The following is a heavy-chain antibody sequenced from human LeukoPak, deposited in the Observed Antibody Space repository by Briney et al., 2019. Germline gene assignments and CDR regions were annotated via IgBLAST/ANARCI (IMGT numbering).Heavy chain of an antibody. V-gene: IGHV1-46*01. D-gene: IGHD5-18*01. J-gene: IGHJ4*02. CDR3: ARDLGLPDY. Sequence: ASVTVSFTASGYTFTSYYMHWVRQAPGQGLEWMGIINPSGGSTSYAQKFQGRVTLTRDTSTSTVYMELSSLRSEDTAVYYCARDLGLPDYWGQGTLVTVSS. CDR1: GYTFTSYY. CDR2: INPSGGST.